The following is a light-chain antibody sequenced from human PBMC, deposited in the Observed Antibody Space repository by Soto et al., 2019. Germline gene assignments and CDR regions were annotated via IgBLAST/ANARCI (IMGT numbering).Light chain of an antibody. CDR3: QQRSNWPPLT. V-gene: IGKV3-11*01. CDR2: DAS. Sequence: EIVLTQSPATLSLSPGERATLSCRASKSISSYLAWYQQKPGQAPRLLIYDASNRATGIPGRFSGSGSGTDFTLTISSLEPGDFAVYYCQQRSNWPPLTFGGGTKVEIK. J-gene: IGKJ4*01. CDR1: KSISSY.